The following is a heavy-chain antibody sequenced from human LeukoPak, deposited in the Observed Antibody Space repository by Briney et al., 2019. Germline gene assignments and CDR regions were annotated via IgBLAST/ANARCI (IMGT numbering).Heavy chain of an antibody. CDR3: AKDILSGSYLSAYFDY. Sequence: GGSLRLSCAASGFTFDDYAMHWVRHAPGKGLGGGSGISWNSGSIGYADSVKGRFTISRDNAKNSLYLQMNSLRAEDTALYYCAKDILSGSYLSAYFDYWGQGTLVTVSS. J-gene: IGHJ4*02. D-gene: IGHD1-26*01. V-gene: IGHV3-9*01. CDR1: GFTFDDYA. CDR2: ISWNSGSI.